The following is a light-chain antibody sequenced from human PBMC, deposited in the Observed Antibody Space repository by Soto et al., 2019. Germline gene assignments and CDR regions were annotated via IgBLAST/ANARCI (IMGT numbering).Light chain of an antibody. CDR2: AAG. Sequence: DIQMTQSPSSLSASVGDRVTITCRASQGIRRDLGWFQQKPGKAPKRLIYAAGSLESGVPSRFSGSGSGTEFTLTISSLQPEDFATYFCLQHKTYPLTFGQGTKVEIK. V-gene: IGKV1-17*01. CDR3: LQHKTYPLT. J-gene: IGKJ1*01. CDR1: QGIRRD.